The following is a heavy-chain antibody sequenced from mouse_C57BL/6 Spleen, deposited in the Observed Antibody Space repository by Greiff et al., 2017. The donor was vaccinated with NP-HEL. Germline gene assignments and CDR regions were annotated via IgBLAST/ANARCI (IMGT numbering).Heavy chain of an antibody. Sequence: VKLQESGAELVKPGASVKISCKASGYAFSSYWMNWVKQRPGKGLEWIGQIYPGDGDTNYNGKFKGKATLTADKSSSTAYMQLSSLTSEDSAVYFCARQIVVTTSFDYWGQGTTLTVSS. CDR3: ARQIVVTTSFDY. V-gene: IGHV1-80*01. D-gene: IGHD2-12*01. CDR2: IYPGDGDT. J-gene: IGHJ2*01. CDR1: GYAFSSYW.